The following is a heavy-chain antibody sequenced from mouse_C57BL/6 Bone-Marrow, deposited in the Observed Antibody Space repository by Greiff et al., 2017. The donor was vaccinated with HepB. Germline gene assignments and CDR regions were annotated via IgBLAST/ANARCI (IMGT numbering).Heavy chain of an antibody. Sequence: QVQLQQPGAELVRPGSSVKLSCKASGFTFTSYWMDWVKQRPGQGLEWIGNIYPSDSETHYNQKFKDKATLTVDKSSSTAYMQLSSLTSEDSAFYYCARGPVRRRYFDYWGQGTTLTVSS. D-gene: IGHD1-2*01. CDR3: ARGPVRRRYFDY. J-gene: IGHJ2*01. CDR2: IYPSDSET. CDR1: GFTFTSYW. V-gene: IGHV1-61*01.